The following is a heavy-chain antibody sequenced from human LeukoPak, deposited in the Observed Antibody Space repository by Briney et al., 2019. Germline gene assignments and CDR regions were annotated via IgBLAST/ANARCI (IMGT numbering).Heavy chain of an antibody. CDR2: ISGSGGST. D-gene: IGHD6-13*01. CDR1: GFTFTNYA. J-gene: IGHJ6*03. V-gene: IGHV3-23*01. Sequence: SGGSLRLSCAASGFTFTNYAMSWVRQAPGKGLEWVSTISGSGGSTYYADSVKGRFTISRDNSKNTLYLQVNSLRAEDTAVYYCAKEAGSSWFYSYYFMDVWGKGTTVTVSS. CDR3: AKEAGSSWFYSYYFMDV.